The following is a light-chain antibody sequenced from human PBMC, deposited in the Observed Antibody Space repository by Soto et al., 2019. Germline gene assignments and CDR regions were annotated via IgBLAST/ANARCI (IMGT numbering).Light chain of an antibody. CDR1: SSDIGGYNY. CDR3: SSYTISSTYV. J-gene: IGLJ1*01. Sequence: QSALTQPASVSGSPGQSIPISCTGTSSDIGGYNYVSWYQQHPGKPPKLMIYEVSNRPSGVSNRFSGSKSDNTASLTISGLQAEDEADYYCSSYTISSTYVFGTGTKLTVL. CDR2: EVS. V-gene: IGLV2-14*01.